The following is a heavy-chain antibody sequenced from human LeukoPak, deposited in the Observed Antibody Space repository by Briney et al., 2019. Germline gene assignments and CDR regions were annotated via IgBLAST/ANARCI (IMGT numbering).Heavy chain of an antibody. CDR1: GFTFSSYA. V-gene: IGHV3-23*01. J-gene: IGHJ4*02. Sequence: GGSLTLSCAASGFTFSSYAMSWVRQAPGKGLEWVSAISGSGGSTYYADSVKGWFTISRDNSKNTLYLQMNSLRAEDTAVYYCAKDRTIFGVDPSPFDYWGQGTQVTVSS. CDR2: ISGSGGST. CDR3: AKDRTIFGVDPSPFDY. D-gene: IGHD3-3*01.